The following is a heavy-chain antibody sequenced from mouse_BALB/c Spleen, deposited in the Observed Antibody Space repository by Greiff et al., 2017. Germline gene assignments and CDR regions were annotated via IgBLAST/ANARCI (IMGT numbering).Heavy chain of an antibody. CDR1: SYTFTSYW. Sequence: QVQLQQPGAELVKPGASVKMSCKASSYTFTSYWMHWVKQRPGQGLEWIGTIDPSDSYTSYNQKFKGKATLTVDTSSSTAYMQLSSLTSEDSAVYYCTRGILYDYVHFDYWGQGTTLTVSS. CDR3: TRGILYDYVHFDY. D-gene: IGHD2-4*01. J-gene: IGHJ2*01. V-gene: IGHV1S127*01. CDR2: IDPSDSYT.